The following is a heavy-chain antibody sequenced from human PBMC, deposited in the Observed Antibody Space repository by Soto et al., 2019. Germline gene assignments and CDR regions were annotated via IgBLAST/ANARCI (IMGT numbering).Heavy chain of an antibody. J-gene: IGHJ4*02. Sequence: PGGSLRLSCAASGFTFSSYAMHWVRQAPGKGLEWVAVISYDGSNKYYAETVKGRFTISRDNSKNTLYLQMNSLRAEDTAVYYCARERNYDFWSGPGKGLFDYWGQGTLVTVSS. D-gene: IGHD3-3*01. V-gene: IGHV3-30-3*01. CDR1: GFTFSSYA. CDR2: ISYDGSNK. CDR3: ARERNYDFWSGPGKGLFDY.